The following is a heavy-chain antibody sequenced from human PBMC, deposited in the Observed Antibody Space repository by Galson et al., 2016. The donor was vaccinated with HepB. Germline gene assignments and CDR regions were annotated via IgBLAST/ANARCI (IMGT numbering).Heavy chain of an antibody. Sequence: SVKVSCKASGYTFTRYFIHWVRQAPGPGLEWMGIINPSGGITDYAQKFQGRITMTRDTSTSTVYMELSSLRSDDTAVYYCARVGGTYFDSWGQGTLVTVSS. V-gene: IGHV1-46*01. J-gene: IGHJ4*02. CDR2: INPSGGIT. D-gene: IGHD2-15*01. CDR1: GYTFTRYF. CDR3: ARVGGTYFDS.